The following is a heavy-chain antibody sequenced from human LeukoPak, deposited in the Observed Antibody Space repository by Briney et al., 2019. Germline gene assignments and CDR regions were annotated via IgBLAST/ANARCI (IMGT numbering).Heavy chain of an antibody. D-gene: IGHD1-26*01. Sequence: SETLSLTCAVYGGSFSGYYWSWIRQPPGKGLEWIGEINHSGSTNYNPSLKRRVTISVDTSKNQFSLKLSSVTAADTAVYYCARAGVVGATMYYGMDVWGQGTTVTVSS. V-gene: IGHV4-34*01. CDR1: GGSFSGYY. CDR3: ARAGVVGATMYYGMDV. J-gene: IGHJ6*02. CDR2: INHSGST.